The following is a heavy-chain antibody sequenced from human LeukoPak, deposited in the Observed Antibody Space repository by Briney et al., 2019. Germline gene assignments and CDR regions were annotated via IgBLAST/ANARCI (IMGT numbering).Heavy chain of an antibody. Sequence: PGGSLRLSCAASGFTFSNNAMSWVRQAPGKGLEWVSGISGGGDSTSYADSVKGRFTISRDNSRSTLYLQMNSLRAEDTAIYYCAKDAPYVDMATMVKAYFFDYWGQGTLVTVSS. CDR3: AKDAPYVDMATMVKAYFFDY. CDR2: ISGGGDST. D-gene: IGHD5-24*01. J-gene: IGHJ4*02. CDR1: GFTFSNNA. V-gene: IGHV3-23*01.